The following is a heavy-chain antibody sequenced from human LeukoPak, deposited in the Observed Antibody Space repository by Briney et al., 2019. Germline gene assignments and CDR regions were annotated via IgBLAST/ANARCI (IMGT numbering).Heavy chain of an antibody. CDR1: GFTVSSNY. Sequence: GGSLRLSCAASGFTVSSNYMSWVRQAPGKGLEWVSVIYSGGSTYYADSVKGRFTISRDNSKNTLYLQMNSLRAEDTAVYYCARDRKSGSYLSFDYWGQGTLVTVSS. J-gene: IGHJ4*02. V-gene: IGHV3-66*01. CDR2: IYSGGST. D-gene: IGHD1-26*01. CDR3: ARDRKSGSYLSFDY.